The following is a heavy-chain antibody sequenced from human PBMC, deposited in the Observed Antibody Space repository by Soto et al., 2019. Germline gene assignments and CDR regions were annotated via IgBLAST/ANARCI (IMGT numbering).Heavy chain of an antibody. Sequence: QVHLVQSGGEVKKPGASVKVSSKASGYTFNRHGITWVRQAPGQGLEWMGWISGYNGDINYEQKFQGRVTLSSDTLTSTVYLELKSLRFDDTAVYYCARVRIVGAREIDFWGQGTLVTVSS. CDR3: ARVRIVGAREIDF. CDR2: ISGYNGDI. D-gene: IGHD1-26*01. CDR1: GYTFNRHG. J-gene: IGHJ4*02. V-gene: IGHV1-18*04.